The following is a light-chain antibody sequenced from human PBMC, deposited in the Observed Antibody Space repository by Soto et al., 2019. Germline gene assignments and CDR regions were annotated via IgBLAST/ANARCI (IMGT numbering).Light chain of an antibody. CDR1: QDITNS. CDR2: DAS. Sequence: DIQMTQSPSSLSASVGDRVTITCQASQDITNSLNWYQHKPEKAPKLLIYDASNLETGVRSRFSGSQSGTDFTFTISSLQPDDVATYYCQQYKYLPLTFGGGTKVEIK. J-gene: IGKJ4*01. V-gene: IGKV1-33*01. CDR3: QQYKYLPLT.